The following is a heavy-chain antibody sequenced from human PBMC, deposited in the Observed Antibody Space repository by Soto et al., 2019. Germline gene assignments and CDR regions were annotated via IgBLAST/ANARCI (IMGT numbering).Heavy chain of an antibody. J-gene: IGHJ4*02. Sequence: SPTLSLTCVVSWDSVSSTRSAWNWVRKSPSRGLEWLGRTYYRSKWYTDYAPSLQSRITINPDASRNQISLQVDSVTPGDTAVYYCTRANLAIRGYDYWGQGTLVTVSS. CDR3: TRANLAIRGYDY. V-gene: IGHV6-1*01. D-gene: IGHD3-10*01. CDR2: TYYRSKWYT. CDR1: WDSVSSTRSA.